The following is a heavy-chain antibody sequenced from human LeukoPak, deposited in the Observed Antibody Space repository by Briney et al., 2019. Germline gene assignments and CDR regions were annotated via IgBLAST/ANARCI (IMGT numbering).Heavy chain of an antibody. CDR2: ISAYNGNT. Sequence: GASVKVSCKASGYTFTSYGISWVRQAPGQGLEWMGWISAYNGNTNYAQKLQGRVTMTEDTSTDTAYMELSSLRSEDTAVYYCTTLLWFGEFSYWGQGTLVTVSS. V-gene: IGHV1-18*01. CDR1: GYTFTSYG. CDR3: TTLLWFGEFSY. D-gene: IGHD3-10*01. J-gene: IGHJ4*02.